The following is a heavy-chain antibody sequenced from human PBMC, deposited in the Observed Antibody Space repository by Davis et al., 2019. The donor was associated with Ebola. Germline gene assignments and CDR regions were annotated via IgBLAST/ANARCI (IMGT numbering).Heavy chain of an antibody. J-gene: IGHJ4*02. V-gene: IGHV3-23*01. CDR3: AKGYYNYYAFDY. D-gene: IGHD5-24*01. Sequence: GESLKISCAASGFTFSEYAMSWVRQAPGKGLEWVSGISGSGGRTYYADSVKGRFTISRDSSKNTLYLQMNSLRTGDTAVYYCAKGYYNYYAFDYWGQGTLVTVSS. CDR2: ISGSGGRT. CDR1: GFTFSEYA.